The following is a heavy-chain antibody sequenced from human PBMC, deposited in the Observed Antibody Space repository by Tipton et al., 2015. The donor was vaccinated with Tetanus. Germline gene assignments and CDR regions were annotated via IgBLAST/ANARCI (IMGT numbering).Heavy chain of an antibody. J-gene: IGHJ4*02. CDR3: AKGSGGYSYGSSDN. CDR2: IYSHSSGSST. D-gene: IGHD5-18*01. Sequence: SLRLSCAASGFTFSNYAMKWVRQAPGKGLEWVSVIYSHSSGSSTYYADSVKGRFTISRDDSKNTLYLQMNSLRADDTAVYYCAKGSGGYSYGSSDNWGQGTVVTVTS. CDR1: GFTFSNYA. V-gene: IGHV3-23*03.